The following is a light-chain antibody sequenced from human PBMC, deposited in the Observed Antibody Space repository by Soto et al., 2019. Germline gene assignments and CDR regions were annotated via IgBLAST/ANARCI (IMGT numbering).Light chain of an antibody. V-gene: IGLV4-69*01. CDR2: LNSDGSH. J-gene: IGLJ3*02. CDR1: RGHSNYA. CDR3: QTWGTGIRV. Sequence: QPVLTQPPSASASLGGSVKLTCTLSRGHSNYAIAWHQQQPEKGPRNLMNLNSDGSHTKGDGIPDRFSGSSSGAERYLTISSLQSEDEADYYCQTWGTGIRVFGGGTQLTVL.